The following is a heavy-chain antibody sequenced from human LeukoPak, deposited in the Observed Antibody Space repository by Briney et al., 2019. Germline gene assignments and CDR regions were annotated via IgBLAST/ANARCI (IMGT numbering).Heavy chain of an antibody. V-gene: IGHV3-74*01. CDR1: GFTFSSYW. J-gene: IGHJ6*03. CDR2: INSDGTTT. D-gene: IGHD3-10*01. Sequence: GGSLRLSCAASGFTFSSYWMHWVRQAPGKGLVWVSRINSDGTTTRYADSVKGRSTISRDNVKNTLYLQMNSLRAEDTAVYYCAVYYGSGSYMGGGYYYYMDVWGKGTTVIVSS. CDR3: AVYYGSGSYMGGGYYYYMDV.